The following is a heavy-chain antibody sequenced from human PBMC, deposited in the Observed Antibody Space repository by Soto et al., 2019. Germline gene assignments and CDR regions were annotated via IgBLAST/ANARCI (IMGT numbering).Heavy chain of an antibody. CDR2: ISGYNGNT. Sequence: ASVKVSCKASGYTFTTYGIHWVRQAPGQGLEWMGWISGYNGNTNYAQKFQGRVTMTTDPSTTTAYMDLRSLRSDDTAVYYCGRERDGTSWSSAEYLQHWGQGTLVTVSS. CDR3: GRERDGTSWSSAEYLQH. D-gene: IGHD6-13*01. CDR1: GYTFTTYG. J-gene: IGHJ1*01. V-gene: IGHV1-18*01.